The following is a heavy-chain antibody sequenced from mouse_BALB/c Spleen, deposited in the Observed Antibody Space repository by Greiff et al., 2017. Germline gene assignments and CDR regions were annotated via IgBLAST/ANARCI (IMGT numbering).Heavy chain of an antibody. D-gene: IGHD2-1*01. J-gene: IGHJ3*01. CDR3: ARSTIFAY. CDR1: GFTFSSFG. Sequence: EVQVVESGGGLVQPGGSRKLSCAASGFTFSSFGMHWVRQAPEKGLEWVAYISSGSSTIYYADTVKGRFTISRDNPKNTLFLQRTSLRSEDTAMYYCARSTIFAYWGQGTLVTVSA. CDR2: ISSGSSTI. V-gene: IGHV5-17*02.